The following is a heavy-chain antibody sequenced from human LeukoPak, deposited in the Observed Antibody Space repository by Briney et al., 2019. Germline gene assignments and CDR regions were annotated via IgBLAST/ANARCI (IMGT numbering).Heavy chain of an antibody. J-gene: IGHJ3*02. Sequence: SVKVSCKASRGTFSSYAISWVRQAPGQGLEWMGGIIPIFGTANYAQKFQGRVTITTEESTSTAYMELSSLRSEDTAVYYCARPGGRRWLQLNAFDIWGQGTMVTVSS. CDR3: ARPGGRRWLQLNAFDI. V-gene: IGHV1-69*05. D-gene: IGHD5-24*01. CDR1: RGTFSSYA. CDR2: IIPIFGTA.